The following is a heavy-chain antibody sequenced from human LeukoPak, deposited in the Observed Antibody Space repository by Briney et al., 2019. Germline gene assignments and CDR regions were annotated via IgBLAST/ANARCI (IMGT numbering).Heavy chain of an antibody. CDR2: IKSDGSST. CDR1: GFIFSNYW. V-gene: IGHV3-74*01. Sequence: PGGSLRLSCAASGFIFSNYWMHWVRQAPGEGLVWVSRIKSDGSSTSYADSVKGRFTISRDNAKNTLYLQMNSLRAEDTAVYYCARAHYMDVWGKGTTATVSS. CDR3: ARAHYMDV. J-gene: IGHJ6*03.